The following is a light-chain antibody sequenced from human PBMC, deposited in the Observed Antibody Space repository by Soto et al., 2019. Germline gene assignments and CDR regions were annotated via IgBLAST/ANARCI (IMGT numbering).Light chain of an antibody. CDR1: QSISNY. Sequence: DIQMTQSPSSLSASVGDRVTITCRASQSISNYLNWYQQTPGKAPKRLIYGESSLQSGVPSRFSGSGSGTDFTLTISSMQPEDFATYYCQQCYSTPYTFGQGTKVDIK. V-gene: IGKV1-39*01. J-gene: IGKJ2*01. CDR3: QQCYSTPYT. CDR2: GES.